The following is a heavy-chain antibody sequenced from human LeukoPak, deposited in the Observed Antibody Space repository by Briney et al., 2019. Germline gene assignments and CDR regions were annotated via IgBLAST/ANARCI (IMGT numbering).Heavy chain of an antibody. CDR2: IYSSGSI. Sequence: SETLSLTCTVSGDSISSDSYYWSWLRQPAGKGLEWIGRIYSSGSINHNPSLKSRVTISVDTSKNQFSLKLSSVTAADTAVYYCARDRGAPFDYWGQGTVVTVSS. D-gene: IGHD3-10*01. J-gene: IGHJ4*02. CDR1: GDSISSDSYY. V-gene: IGHV4-61*02. CDR3: ARDRGAPFDY.